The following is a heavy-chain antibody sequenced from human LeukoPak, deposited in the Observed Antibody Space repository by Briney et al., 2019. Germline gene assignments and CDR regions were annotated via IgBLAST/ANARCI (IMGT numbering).Heavy chain of an antibody. J-gene: IGHJ4*02. Sequence: ASVKVSCKASGYTLTSYGISWVRQAPGQGLEWMGWISAYNGNTNYAQKLQGRVTMTTDTSTSTAYMELRSLRSDDTAVYYCARSAEYYYDSSGYYMPYYFDYWGQGTLVTVSS. D-gene: IGHD3-22*01. CDR3: ARSAEYYYDSSGYYMPYYFDY. CDR1: GYTLTSYG. CDR2: ISAYNGNT. V-gene: IGHV1-18*01.